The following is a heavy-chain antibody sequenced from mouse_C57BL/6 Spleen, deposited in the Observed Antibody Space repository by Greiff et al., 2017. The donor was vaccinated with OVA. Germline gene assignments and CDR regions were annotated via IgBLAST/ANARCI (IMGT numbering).Heavy chain of an antibody. CDR3: ARRYSNYSYAMDY. CDR2: IYPGSGST. D-gene: IGHD2-5*01. CDR1: GYTFTSYW. V-gene: IGHV1-55*01. Sequence: QVQLQQPGAELVKPGASVKMSCKASGYTFTSYWITWVKQRPGQGLEWIGDIYPGSGSTNYNEKFKSMATLTVDTSSSTAYMQLSSLTSEDSAVYYCARRYSNYSYAMDYWGQGTSVTVSS. J-gene: IGHJ4*01.